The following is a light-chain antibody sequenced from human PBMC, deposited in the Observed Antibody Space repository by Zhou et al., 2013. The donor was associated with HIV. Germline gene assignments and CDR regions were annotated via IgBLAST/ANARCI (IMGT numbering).Light chain of an antibody. V-gene: IGLV1-44*01. CDR3: SAWDDSLNGPV. Sequence: QSVVTQPPSASGTPGQRVTISCSGGSSNIGSNTVNWYRQFPGTAPTVLIYSNNQRPSGVPDRFSGSRSATSASLAISGLQSEDEADYYCSAWDDSLNGPVFGGGTKLTV. J-gene: IGLJ3*02. CDR2: SNN. CDR1: SSNIGSNT.